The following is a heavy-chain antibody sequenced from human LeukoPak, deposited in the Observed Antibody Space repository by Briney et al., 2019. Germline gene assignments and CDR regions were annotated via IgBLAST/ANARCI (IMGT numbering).Heavy chain of an antibody. CDR3: ARVSGTTLPGHYFDY. J-gene: IGHJ4*02. CDR1: GYNFNSYW. V-gene: IGHV5-51*01. CDR2: IFPGDSQT. D-gene: IGHD1-7*01. Sequence: GESLKISCKVSGYNFNSYWIGWVRQIPGKGLEWMGIIFPGDSQTRNSPPFQGQVTTSADKSINTAYLQWSSLKASDTGIYYCARVSGTTLPGHYFDYWGQGTLVTVSS.